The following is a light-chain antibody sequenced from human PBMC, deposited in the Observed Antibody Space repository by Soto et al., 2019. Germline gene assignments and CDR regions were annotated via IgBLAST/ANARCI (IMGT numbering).Light chain of an antibody. CDR3: MQALQNPPWT. Sequence: DIVMTQSPLSLPVTPGEPASISCRSSQSLLHSNGYNYLDWYLQKPGQSPQLLIYLGSNRASGVPDRFSDSGSGTDFTLKISRVEAEDVGVYYCMQALQNPPWTFGQGTKVEIK. CDR1: QSLLHSNGYNY. V-gene: IGKV2-28*01. J-gene: IGKJ1*01. CDR2: LGS.